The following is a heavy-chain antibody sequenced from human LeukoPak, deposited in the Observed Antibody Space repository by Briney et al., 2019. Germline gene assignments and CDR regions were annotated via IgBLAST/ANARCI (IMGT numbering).Heavy chain of an antibody. D-gene: IGHD1-26*01. CDR2: IRYDGSNK. CDR3: ARVKVGVWGVFDT. CDR1: GFTFSSYG. V-gene: IGHV3-30*02. Sequence: GGSLRLSCAASGFTFSSYGMHWVRQAPGKGLEWVAFIRYDGSNKYYADSVRGRFIISRDNAKNTLYLQMNSLGAEDTAVYYCARVKVGVWGVFDTWGQGTMVTVSS. J-gene: IGHJ3*02.